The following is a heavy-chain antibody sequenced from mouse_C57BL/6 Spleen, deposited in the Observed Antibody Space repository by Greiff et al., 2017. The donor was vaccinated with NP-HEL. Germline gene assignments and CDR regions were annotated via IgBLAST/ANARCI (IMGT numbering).Heavy chain of an antibody. J-gene: IGHJ4*01. Sequence: VQLQQSGAELARPGASVKMSCKASGYTFTSYTMHWVKQRPGQGLEWIGYINPSSGYTKYNQKFKDKATLTADKSSSTAYMQLSSLTSEDSAVYYCASSGGLGDYAVDYWGQGTSVTVSS. CDR3: ASSGGLGDYAVDY. V-gene: IGHV1-4*01. CDR2: INPSSGYT. CDR1: GYTFTSYT. D-gene: IGHD3-1*01.